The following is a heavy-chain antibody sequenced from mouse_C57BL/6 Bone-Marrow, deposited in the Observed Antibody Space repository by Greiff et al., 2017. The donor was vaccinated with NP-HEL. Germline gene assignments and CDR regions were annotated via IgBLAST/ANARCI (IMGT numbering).Heavy chain of an antibody. CDR3: PYGAWFAY. Sequence: EVKLMESGAELVRPGASVKLSCTASGFNIKDDYMHWVKQRPEQGLEWIGWIDPENGDTEYASKFQGKATITADTSSNTAYLQLSSLTSEDTAVYYCPYGAWFAYGGQGTLVTVSA. J-gene: IGHJ3*01. CDR1: GFNIKDDY. V-gene: IGHV14-4*01. CDR2: IDPENGDT. D-gene: IGHD1-1*01.